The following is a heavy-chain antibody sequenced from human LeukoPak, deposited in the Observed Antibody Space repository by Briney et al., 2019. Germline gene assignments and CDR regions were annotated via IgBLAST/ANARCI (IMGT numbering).Heavy chain of an antibody. Sequence: ASVKVSCKASGYTFTGYHIHWVRQAPGQGLEWMGWINTNSGGTKYAQKFQDRVTMTRETSITTAYMELSRLKSDDTAVYYCARAYSSSSSSDYWGQGTLVTVSS. D-gene: IGHD6-6*01. CDR3: ARAYSSSSSSDY. CDR1: GYTFTGYH. V-gene: IGHV1-2*02. J-gene: IGHJ4*02. CDR2: INTNSGGT.